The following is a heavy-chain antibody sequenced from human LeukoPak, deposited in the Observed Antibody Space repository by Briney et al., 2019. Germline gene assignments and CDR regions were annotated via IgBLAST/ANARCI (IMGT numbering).Heavy chain of an antibody. J-gene: IGHJ3*02. D-gene: IGHD4-17*01. CDR3: ARDLASTVTAEGAFDI. CDR1: GFTVSSNY. V-gene: IGHV3-66*01. CDR2: IYSGGST. Sequence: GGSLRLSCAASGFTVSSNYMSWVRQAPGKGLEWVSVIYSGGSTYYADSVKGRFTISRDNSKNTLYLQMNSLRAEDTAVYYCARDLASTVTAEGAFDIWGQGTMVTVSS.